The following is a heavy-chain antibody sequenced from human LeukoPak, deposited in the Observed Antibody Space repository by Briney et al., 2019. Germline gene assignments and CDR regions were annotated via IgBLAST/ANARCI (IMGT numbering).Heavy chain of an antibody. V-gene: IGHV3-30*03. J-gene: IGHJ4*02. D-gene: IGHD3-16*02. CDR3: ARDLPYYDYVWGSYRSDYFDY. CDR1: GFTFNSYG. Sequence: GRSLRLSCAASGFTFNSYGMHWVRQAPGKGLEWVAVISYDGSNKYYADSVKGRFTISRDNSKNTLYLQMNSLRSEDTAVYYCARDLPYYDYVWGSYRSDYFDYWGQGTLVTVSS. CDR2: ISYDGSNK.